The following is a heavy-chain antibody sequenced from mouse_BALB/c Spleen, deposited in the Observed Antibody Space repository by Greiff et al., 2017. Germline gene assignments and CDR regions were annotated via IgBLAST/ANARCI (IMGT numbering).Heavy chain of an antibody. J-gene: IGHJ4*01. CDR2: IDPANGNT. CDR1: GYTFTDYW. V-gene: IGHV14-3*02. Sequence: VQLQQPGAELVMPGASVKMSCKASGYTFTDYWMHWVKQRPGQGLEWIGRIDPANGNTKYDPKFQGKATITADTSSNTAYLQLSSLTSEDTAVYYCARDYYGSSYWAMDYWGQGTSVTVSS. D-gene: IGHD1-1*01. CDR3: ARDYYGSSYWAMDY.